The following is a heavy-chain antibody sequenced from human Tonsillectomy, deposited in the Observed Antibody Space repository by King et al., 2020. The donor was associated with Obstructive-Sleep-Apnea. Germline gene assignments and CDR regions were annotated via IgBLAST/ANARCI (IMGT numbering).Heavy chain of an antibody. Sequence: DVQLVESGGGLVKPGGSLRLSCEASGFTFSKKWMSWVRQAPGKGLEWIGRIKSNNDGGTVDYAAPVKGRFIISRDDSESTVYLQMNSLKTEDTAVYYCTTDPRDWGQGTLVTVSA. CDR1: GFTFSKKW. V-gene: IGHV3-15*01. J-gene: IGHJ4*02. CDR3: TTDPRD. D-gene: IGHD3-10*01. CDR2: IKSNNDGGTV.